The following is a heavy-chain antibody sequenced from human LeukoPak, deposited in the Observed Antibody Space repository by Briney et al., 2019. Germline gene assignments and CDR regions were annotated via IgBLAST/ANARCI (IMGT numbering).Heavy chain of an antibody. J-gene: IGHJ4*02. Sequence: SETLSLTCAVSGGSISSGGYSWSWIRQPPGKGLEWIGYIYHSGSTYYNPSLKSRVTITVDRSKSQFSLKLSSVTAADTAVYYCARDAGVGYFDYWGQGTLVTVSS. D-gene: IGHD1-26*01. CDR2: IYHSGST. CDR3: ARDAGVGYFDY. CDR1: GGSISSGGYS. V-gene: IGHV4-30-2*01.